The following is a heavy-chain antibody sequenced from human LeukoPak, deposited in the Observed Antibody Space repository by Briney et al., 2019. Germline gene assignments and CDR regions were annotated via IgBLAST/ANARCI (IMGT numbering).Heavy chain of an antibody. D-gene: IGHD4-17*01. CDR1: GYTFTSYY. Sequence: ASVKVSCKASGYTFTSYYMHWVRQAPGQGLEWMGIINPSGGSTSYAQKFQGRVTMTRDMSTSTVYMELSSLRSEDTAVYYCARQGNTVITDYWGQGTLVTVSS. CDR3: ARQGNTVITDY. CDR2: INPSGGST. J-gene: IGHJ4*02. V-gene: IGHV1-46*01.